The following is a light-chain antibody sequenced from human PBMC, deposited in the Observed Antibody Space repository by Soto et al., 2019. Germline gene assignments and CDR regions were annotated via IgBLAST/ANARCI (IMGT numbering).Light chain of an antibody. CDR1: SSNIGAGYD. Sequence: QSVLTQPPSVSGAPGQRVTISCTGSSSNIGAGYDVHWYQQLPGTAPKLLIYGNSNRPSGVPDRFSGSKSGTSASLAITGLQAEDEADYYCQPYDSSLSGYVFGTGTKDTVL. CDR2: GNS. V-gene: IGLV1-40*01. J-gene: IGLJ1*01. CDR3: QPYDSSLSGYV.